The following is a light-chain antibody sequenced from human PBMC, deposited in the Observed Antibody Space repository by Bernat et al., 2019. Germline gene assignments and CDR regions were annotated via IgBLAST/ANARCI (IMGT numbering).Light chain of an antibody. CDR1: SGSIASNY. Sequence: NFMLTQPHSVSESPGKTVAISCTRSSGSIASNYVRWYQQRPGSAPTTVIYEYNKRPTGVPDRFSGSIDSPSNSASLTISGRKTEDEAEYYCHSDDSSNQVFGGGTKLTVL. J-gene: IGLJ3*02. CDR2: EYN. CDR3: HSDDSSNQV. V-gene: IGLV6-57*04.